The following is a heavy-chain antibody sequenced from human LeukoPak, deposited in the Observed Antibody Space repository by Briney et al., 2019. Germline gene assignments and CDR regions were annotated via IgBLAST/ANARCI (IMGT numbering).Heavy chain of an antibody. CDR1: GGSFRGYY. Sequence: SETLSLTCAVYGGSFRGYYWSWIRQPPGKGLEWIGEINHSGSTNYNPSLKSRVTISVDTSKNQFSLKLSSVTAADTAVYYCARRGVAATIDYWGQGTLVTVSS. J-gene: IGHJ4*02. CDR2: INHSGST. CDR3: ARRGVAATIDY. D-gene: IGHD3-10*01. V-gene: IGHV4-34*01.